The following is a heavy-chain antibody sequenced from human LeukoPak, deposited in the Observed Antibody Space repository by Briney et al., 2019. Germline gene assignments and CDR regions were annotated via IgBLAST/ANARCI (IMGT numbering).Heavy chain of an antibody. J-gene: IGHJ4*02. Sequence: GRSLRLSCAASGFTFSSYAMHWVRQAPGKGLEWVAVISYDGSNKYYADSVKGRFTISRDNSKNTLYLQMNSLRAEDTAVYYCAGDERGSDYWGQGTLVTVSS. D-gene: IGHD1-1*01. V-gene: IGHV3-30*01. CDR1: GFTFSSYA. CDR2: ISYDGSNK. CDR3: AGDERGSDY.